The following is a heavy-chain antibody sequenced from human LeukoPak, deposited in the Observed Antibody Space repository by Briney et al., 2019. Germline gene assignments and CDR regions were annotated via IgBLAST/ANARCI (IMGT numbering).Heavy chain of an antibody. CDR1: GGSISSSSYY. Sequence: PSETLSLTCTVSGGSISSSSYYWGWIRQPPGKGLEWIGSIYYSGSTYYNPSLKSRVTISVDTSKNQFSPKLSSVTAADTAVYYCARLVDFWSGSVRFDPWGQGTLVTVSS. CDR3: ARLVDFWSGSVRFDP. D-gene: IGHD3-3*01. J-gene: IGHJ5*02. V-gene: IGHV4-39*01. CDR2: IYYSGST.